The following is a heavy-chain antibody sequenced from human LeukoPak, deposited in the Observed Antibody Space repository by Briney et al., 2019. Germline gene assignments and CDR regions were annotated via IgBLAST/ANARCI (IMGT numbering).Heavy chain of an antibody. J-gene: IGHJ3*02. CDR3: TQKTAYDILTGYYLDAFDI. CDR1: GYTFPAYY. CDR2: INPNSGT. V-gene: IGHV1-2*04. Sequence: ASVKVSCKGSGYTFPAYYMHWLRQAPGQGLEWMGWINPNSGTKYAQKFQGWVTMTRNTSISTAYMELSSLRSEDTAVYYFTQKTAYDILTGYYLDAFDIWGQGTMVTVSS. D-gene: IGHD3-9*01.